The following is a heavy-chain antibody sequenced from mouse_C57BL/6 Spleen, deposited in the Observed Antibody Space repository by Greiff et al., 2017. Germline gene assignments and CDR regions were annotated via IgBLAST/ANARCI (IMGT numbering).Heavy chain of an antibody. D-gene: IGHD2-2*01. CDR2: IDPSDSYT. CDR3: ARWYGYDGDYYAMDY. J-gene: IGHJ4*01. V-gene: IGHV1-59*01. Sequence: VQLQQPGAELVRPGTSVKLSCKASGYTFTSYWMHWVKQRPGQGLEWIGVIDPSDSYTNYNQKFKGKATLTVDTSSSTAYMRLSSLTSEDSAVYYCARWYGYDGDYYAMDYWGQGASVTVSS. CDR1: GYTFTSYW.